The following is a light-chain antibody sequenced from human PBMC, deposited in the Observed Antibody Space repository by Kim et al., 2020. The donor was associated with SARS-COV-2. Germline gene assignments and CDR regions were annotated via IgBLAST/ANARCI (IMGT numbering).Light chain of an antibody. CDR3: QQYGSSRT. CDR1: QSVSSSY. CDR2: GAS. Sequence: WSPGERATLSCSASQSVSSSYLAWYQQKPGQAPRLLIYGASSRATGIPDRFSGSGSGTDFTLTISRLEPEDFAVYYCQQYGSSRTFGQGTKVDIK. J-gene: IGKJ1*01. V-gene: IGKV3-20*01.